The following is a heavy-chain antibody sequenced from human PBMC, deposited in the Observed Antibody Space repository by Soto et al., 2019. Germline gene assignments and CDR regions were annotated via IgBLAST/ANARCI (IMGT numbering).Heavy chain of an antibody. Sequence: ASVKVSCKASGYTFTSYGISWVRQAPGQGLEWMGWISAYNGNTNYAQKLQGRVTMTTDTSTSTAYMELRSLRSDDTAAYYCAVEGIAVAGPRRSAFDIWGQGTMVTVSS. CDR1: GYTFTSYG. J-gene: IGHJ3*02. V-gene: IGHV1-18*01. CDR2: ISAYNGNT. CDR3: AVEGIAVAGPRRSAFDI. D-gene: IGHD6-19*01.